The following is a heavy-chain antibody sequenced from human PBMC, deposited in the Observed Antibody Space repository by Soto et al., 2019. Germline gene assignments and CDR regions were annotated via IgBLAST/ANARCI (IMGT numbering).Heavy chain of an antibody. CDR2: ITPMFGTA. V-gene: IGHV1-69*12. CDR3: APTLGSAVAGPGRFDL. CDR1: GGTFSRYA. D-gene: IGHD6-19*01. J-gene: IGHJ2*01. Sequence: QVQLVQSGAEVKKPGSSVKVSCKASGGTFSRYAISWVRQAPGQGLEWMGGITPMFGTANYAQKFQGRVTITADESTSTVHMELSRLSSEDTAVYYSAPTLGSAVAGPGRFDLWGRGTLVIVSS.